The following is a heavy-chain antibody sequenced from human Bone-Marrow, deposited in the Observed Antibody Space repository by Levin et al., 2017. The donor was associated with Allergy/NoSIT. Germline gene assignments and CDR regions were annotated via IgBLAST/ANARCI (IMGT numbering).Heavy chain of an antibody. D-gene: IGHD2-21*01. CDR1: GFLFGDFG. Sequence: GESLKISCVGSGFLFGDFGLHWVRQRPGKGLEWVAISLYDCSKNYYVDSVRGRFTISRDDSKNMVFMQMDSLTVEDTAVYYCAKGPIEVAGRVLDFWGQGTLVTVSS. V-gene: IGHV3-33*03. J-gene: IGHJ4*02. CDR2: SLYDCSKN. CDR3: AKGPIEVAGRVLDF.